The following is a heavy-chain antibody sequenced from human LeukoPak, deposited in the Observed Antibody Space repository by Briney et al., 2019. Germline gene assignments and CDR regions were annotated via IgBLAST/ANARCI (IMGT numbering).Heavy chain of an antibody. CDR3: ARGPPGYCSSTSCYRASFSDY. CDR1: GYTFTSYG. V-gene: IGHV1-18*01. CDR2: ISAYNGNT. D-gene: IGHD2-2*02. J-gene: IGHJ4*02. Sequence: ASVKVSCKASGYTFTSYGISWVRQAPGQGLEWMGWISAYNGNTNYAQKLQGRVTMTTDTSTSTAYMELRSLRSDDTAVYYCARGPPGYCSSTSCYRASFSDYWGQGTLVTVSS.